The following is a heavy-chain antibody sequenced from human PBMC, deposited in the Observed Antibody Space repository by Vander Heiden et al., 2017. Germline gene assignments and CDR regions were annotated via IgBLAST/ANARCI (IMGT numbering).Heavy chain of an antibody. CDR3: ARRIVGATLDAFDI. J-gene: IGHJ3*02. CDR2: IDWEDDK. V-gene: IGHV2-70*01. CDR1: GFSLSTSGMC. Sequence: QVTLRESGPALVKPTQTLTLTCTFSGFSLSTSGMCVSWIRQPPGKALEWLALIDWEDDKYYSTSLKTRLTISKDTSKNQVVLTMTNMDPVDTATYYCARRIVGATLDAFDIWGQGTMVTVSS. D-gene: IGHD1-26*01.